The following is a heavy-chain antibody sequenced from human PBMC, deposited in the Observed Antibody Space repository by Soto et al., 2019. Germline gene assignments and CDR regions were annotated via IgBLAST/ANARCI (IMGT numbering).Heavy chain of an antibody. CDR1: GGTFSSYT. CDR2: IIPILGIA. CDR3: ARVLPLKYSAADAFDI. V-gene: IGHV1-69*02. D-gene: IGHD6-13*01. Sequence: SVKVSCKASGGTFSSYTISWVRQAPGQGLEWMGRIIPILGIANYAQKFQGRVTITADKSTSTAYMELSSLRSEDTAVYYCARVLPLKYSAADAFDIWGLGTMVTVSS. J-gene: IGHJ3*02.